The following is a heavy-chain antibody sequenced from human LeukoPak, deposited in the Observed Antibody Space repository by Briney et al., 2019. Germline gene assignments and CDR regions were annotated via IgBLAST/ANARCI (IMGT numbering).Heavy chain of an antibody. Sequence: GGSLRLSCAASGFTFSSYGMNWVRQAPGKGLEWVSTISGSAYNTYYADSVKGRFTISRDNSKNTLYLQINSLRAEDTAVYYCAKSDDSSGYWGGYFDYWGQGTLVTVSS. D-gene: IGHD3-22*01. CDR1: GFTFSSYG. CDR2: ISGSAYNT. V-gene: IGHV3-23*01. J-gene: IGHJ4*02. CDR3: AKSDDSSGYWGGYFDY.